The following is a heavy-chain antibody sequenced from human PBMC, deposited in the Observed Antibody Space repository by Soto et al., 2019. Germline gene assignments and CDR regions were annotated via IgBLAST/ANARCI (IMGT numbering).Heavy chain of an antibody. CDR2: ISYDGSNK. J-gene: IGHJ5*02. CDR3: ARDTRGYSYGLGWFDP. Sequence: GGSLRLSCAASGFTFSSYAMHWVRQAPGKGLEWVAVISYDGSNKYYADSVKGRFTISRDNSKNTLYPQMNSLRAEDTAVYYCARDTRGYSYGLGWFDPWGQGTLVTVSS. CDR1: GFTFSSYA. D-gene: IGHD5-18*01. V-gene: IGHV3-30-3*01.